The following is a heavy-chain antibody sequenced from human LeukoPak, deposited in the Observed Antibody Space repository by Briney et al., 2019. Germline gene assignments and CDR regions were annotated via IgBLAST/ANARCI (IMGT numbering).Heavy chain of an antibody. Sequence: GGSLRLSCAASGFTFSSYVMSWVRQAPGKGLEWVSIINTNGRTTYYADSVKGRFTISGDNSKNTLYLQMNSLRAEDTAVYYCAKHPESGNFDYWGRGTLVTVSS. D-gene: IGHD1-14*01. CDR1: GFTFSSYV. CDR3: AKHPESGNFDY. V-gene: IGHV3-23*05. J-gene: IGHJ4*02. CDR2: INTNGRTT.